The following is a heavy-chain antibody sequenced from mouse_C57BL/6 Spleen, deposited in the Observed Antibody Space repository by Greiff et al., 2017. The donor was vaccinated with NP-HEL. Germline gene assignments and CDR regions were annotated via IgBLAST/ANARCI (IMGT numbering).Heavy chain of an antibody. CDR2: IDPETGGT. CDR1: GYTFTDYE. D-gene: IGHD1-1*01. Sequence: VQLQQSGAELVRPGASVTLSCKASGYTFTDYEMHWVKQTPVHGLEWIGAIDPETGGTAYNQKFKGKAILTADKSSSTAYMELRSLTSEDSAVYYCTREGITTVVDLYFDYWGQGTTLTVSS. CDR3: TREGITTVVDLYFDY. V-gene: IGHV1-15*01. J-gene: IGHJ2*01.